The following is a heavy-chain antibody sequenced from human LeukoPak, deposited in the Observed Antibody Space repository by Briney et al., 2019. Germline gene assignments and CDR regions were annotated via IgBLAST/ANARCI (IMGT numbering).Heavy chain of an antibody. D-gene: IGHD3-10*01. V-gene: IGHV3-30*01. CDR1: GFTFSSYA. J-gene: IGHJ4*02. Sequence: PGGSLRLSCAASGFTFSSYAKHWVRQAPGKGLEWVAVISYDGSNKYYADSVKGRFTISRDNSKNTLYLQMNSLRAEDTAVYYCARNPSGRRYYFDYWGQGTLVTVSS. CDR2: ISYDGSNK. CDR3: ARNPSGRRYYFDY.